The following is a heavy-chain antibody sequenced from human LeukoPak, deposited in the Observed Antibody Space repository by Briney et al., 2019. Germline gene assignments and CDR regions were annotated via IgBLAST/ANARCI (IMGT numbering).Heavy chain of an antibody. V-gene: IGHV3-23*01. CDR2: ISGSGGST. CDR1: GFTFSSYA. D-gene: IGHD6-6*01. Sequence: GGSLRLSCAASGFTFSSYAMSWVRQAPGKGLEWVSAISGSGGSTYYADSVKGRFTISRDNSKNTLYLRMNSLRAEDTAVYYCAKDHKGIAARPSVFDYWGQGTLVTVSS. CDR3: AKDHKGIAARPSVFDY. J-gene: IGHJ4*02.